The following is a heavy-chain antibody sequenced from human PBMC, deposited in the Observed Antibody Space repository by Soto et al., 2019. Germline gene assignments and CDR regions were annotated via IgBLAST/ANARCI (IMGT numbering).Heavy chain of an antibody. Sequence: GGSLRLSCAASGFTFSSYSMNWVRQAPGKGLEWVSYISSSSSTIYYADSVKGRFTISRDNAKNSLYLQMNSLRAEDTAVYYCARGFLREGGAFDIWGQGTMVTVSS. CDR2: ISSSSSTI. V-gene: IGHV3-48*01. CDR1: GFTFSSYS. J-gene: IGHJ3*02. D-gene: IGHD3-16*01. CDR3: ARGFLREGGAFDI.